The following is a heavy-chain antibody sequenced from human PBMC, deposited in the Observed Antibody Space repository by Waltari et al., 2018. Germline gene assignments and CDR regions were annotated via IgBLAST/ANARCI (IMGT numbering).Heavy chain of an antibody. Sequence: EVHLAESGGGVVQPGGSMRLSCTGSGFRFGAYWMHWVLQAPGKGLEWVSRINVDGGYISYGDSVKGRFTISRDNAKNTVFLQLNSLRADDTAVYFCARKAGSGYPYGPFYYDNWGQGTLVTVSS. CDR2: INVDGGYI. J-gene: IGHJ4*02. CDR1: GFRFGAYW. V-gene: IGHV3-74*01. CDR3: ARKAGSGYPYGPFYYDN. D-gene: IGHD5-12*01.